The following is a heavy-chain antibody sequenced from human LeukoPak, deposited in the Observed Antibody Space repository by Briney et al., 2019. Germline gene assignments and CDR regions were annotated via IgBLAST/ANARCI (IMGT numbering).Heavy chain of an antibody. V-gene: IGHV1-69*06. Sequence: ASVKVSCKASGGTFSSYAISWVRQAPGQGLEWMGGIIPIFGTANYAQKFQGRVTITADKSTSTAYMELSSLRSEDTAVYYCAGDREMATIGYFDYWGQGTLVTVSS. CDR2: IIPIFGTA. J-gene: IGHJ4*02. CDR1: GGTFSSYA. D-gene: IGHD5-24*01. CDR3: AGDREMATIGYFDY.